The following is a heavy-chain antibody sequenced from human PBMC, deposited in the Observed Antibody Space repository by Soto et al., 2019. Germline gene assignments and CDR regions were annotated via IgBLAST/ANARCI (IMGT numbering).Heavy chain of an antibody. CDR3: ARDRSDCLDY. D-gene: IGHD2-21*02. Sequence: QVQLVESGGGVVQPGRSLRLSCEASGFTFSNHGMHWFRQAPGKGLEWVAVIWNDGSNEYYADSVKGRFTMSRDNSKNTLYLQMNSLRAEDTAIYYCARDRSDCLDYWGQGTLVTVSS. V-gene: IGHV3-33*01. CDR1: GFTFSNHG. J-gene: IGHJ4*02. CDR2: IWNDGSNE.